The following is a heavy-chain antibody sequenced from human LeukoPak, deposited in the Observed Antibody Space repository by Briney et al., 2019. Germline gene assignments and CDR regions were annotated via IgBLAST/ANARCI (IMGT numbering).Heavy chain of an antibody. J-gene: IGHJ4*02. V-gene: IGHV3-48*03. CDR2: ITSSGSTI. Sequence: PGGSLRLSCAASGFTFRSSEVNWVRQAPGKGLEWVAFITSSGSTIYYADSVKGRFTISRDNAKNSLYLQMNSLRAEDTAVYYCARLLPCDYWGQGTLVTVSS. CDR1: GFTFRSSE. D-gene: IGHD3-16*01. CDR3: ARLLPCDY.